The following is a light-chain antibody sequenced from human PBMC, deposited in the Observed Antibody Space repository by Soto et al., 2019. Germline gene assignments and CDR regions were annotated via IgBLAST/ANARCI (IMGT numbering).Light chain of an antibody. CDR2: KTS. CDR1: QRISGW. V-gene: IGKV1-5*03. Sequence: DIQMTQSPSTLSASVGDRVTITCRASQRISGWLAWYQQRPGKAPKLLNYKTSSLESGVQSRFSGRESGTEFILIISGRQPDDFATSYCQQYNSLYTFGQGTKRDLK. J-gene: IGKJ2*01. CDR3: QQYNSLYT.